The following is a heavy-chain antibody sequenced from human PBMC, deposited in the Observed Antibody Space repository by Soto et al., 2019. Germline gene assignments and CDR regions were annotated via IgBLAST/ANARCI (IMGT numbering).Heavy chain of an antibody. CDR3: ARDNLDSAYYIDR. CDR2: IWYDGSNT. CDR1: GFTFSRYG. V-gene: IGHV3-33*01. J-gene: IGHJ4*02. D-gene: IGHD1-26*01. Sequence: QAQLVESGGGVVQPGRSLRLSCVTSGFTFSRYGIHWVRQAPGKGLEWVGIIWYDGSNTYYADSVKGRFTISRDNSKNTLYLQMNSLRVEDTAVYYCARDNLDSAYYIDRWGQGTLVIVSS.